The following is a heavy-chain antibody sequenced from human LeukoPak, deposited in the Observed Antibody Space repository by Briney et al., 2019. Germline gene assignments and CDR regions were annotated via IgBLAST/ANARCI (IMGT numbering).Heavy chain of an antibody. CDR2: IYPADSDI. J-gene: IGHJ5*02. CDR1: GYSINNYW. D-gene: IGHD2-15*01. Sequence: GESLKISCKGSGYSINNYWIGWVRQMPGKGLEWMGIIYPADSDIRYSPSFQGQVTISADKSISTAYLQWSSLKASDTAIYYCARQEYCSGGSCYTWFDPWAREPWSSSPQ. CDR3: ARQEYCSGGSCYTWFDP. V-gene: IGHV5-51*01.